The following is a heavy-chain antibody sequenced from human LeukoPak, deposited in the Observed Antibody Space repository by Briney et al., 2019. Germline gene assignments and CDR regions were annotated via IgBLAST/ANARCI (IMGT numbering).Heavy chain of an antibody. Sequence: SVKVSCKTSGGTFSSYAISWVRRAPGQGLEWMGGIIPISGTTNNAQKFQGRVTITADESTSTAYMELSSLRSGDTALYYCARSAYTGGVFDYWGQGTLVTVSS. CDR2: IIPISGTT. CDR1: GGTFSSYA. CDR3: ARSAYTGGVFDY. V-gene: IGHV1-69*13. J-gene: IGHJ4*02. D-gene: IGHD2-8*02.